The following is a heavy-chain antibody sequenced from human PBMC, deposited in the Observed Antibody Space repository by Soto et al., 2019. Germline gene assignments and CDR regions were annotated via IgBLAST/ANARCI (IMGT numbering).Heavy chain of an antibody. D-gene: IGHD4-17*01. CDR3: AKGGYGDRKRNYYYYMDV. CDR2: ISGSGGST. CDR1: GFTFSSYA. Sequence: GGSLRLSCAASGFTFSSYAMSWVRPDPGKGLEWVSAISGSGGSTYYADSVKGRFTISRDNSKNTLYLQMNSLRAEDTAVYYCAKGGYGDRKRNYYYYMDVWGKGTTVTVSS. V-gene: IGHV3-23*01. J-gene: IGHJ6*03.